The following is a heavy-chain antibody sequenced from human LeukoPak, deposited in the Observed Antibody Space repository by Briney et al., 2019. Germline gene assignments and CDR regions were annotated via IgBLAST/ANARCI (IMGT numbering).Heavy chain of an antibody. CDR1: GFTVGNNY. Sequence: TGGSLRLSCAASGFTVGNNYMNWVRQAPGKGLEWVSAISGSGGSTYYADSVKGRFTISRDNSKNTLYLQMNSLRAEDTAVYYCAKGSYFFLTGYNYFDYWGQGTLVTVSS. V-gene: IGHV3-23*01. CDR3: AKGSYFFLTGYNYFDY. D-gene: IGHD3-9*01. CDR2: ISGSGGST. J-gene: IGHJ4*02.